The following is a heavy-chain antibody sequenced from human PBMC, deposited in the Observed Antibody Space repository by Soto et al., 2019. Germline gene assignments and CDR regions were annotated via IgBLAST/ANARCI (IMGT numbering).Heavy chain of an antibody. J-gene: IGHJ5*02. V-gene: IGHV1-2*02. D-gene: IGHD1-1*01. CDR1: GYTFTGYY. CDR3: ARDSSGNGYNWFDP. Sequence: QVQLVQSGAEVKKPGASVKVSCKASGYTFTGYYMHWVRQAPGQGLEWMGWINPNSGGPNYAQKFQGRVTMTRDTSISTAYMELSRLRSDDTAVYYCARDSSGNGYNWFDPWGQGTLVTVSS. CDR2: INPNSGGP.